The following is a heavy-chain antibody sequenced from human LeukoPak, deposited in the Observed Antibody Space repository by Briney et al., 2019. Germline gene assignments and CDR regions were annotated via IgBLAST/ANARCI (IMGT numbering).Heavy chain of an antibody. V-gene: IGHV3-21*01. CDR1: GFTFSSYS. CDR3: ARGSGGTYYYDSSGYYRVVDY. D-gene: IGHD3-22*01. CDR2: ISSSSSYI. J-gene: IGHJ4*02. Sequence: GGSLRLSCAASGFTFSSYSMNWVRQAPGKGLEWVSSISSSSSYIYYADSVKGRFTISRDNAKNSLYLQMNSLRAEDTAVYYCARGSGGTYYYDSSGYYRVVDYWGQGTLVTVSS.